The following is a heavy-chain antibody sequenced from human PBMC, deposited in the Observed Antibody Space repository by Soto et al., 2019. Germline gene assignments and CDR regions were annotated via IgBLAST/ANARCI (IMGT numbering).Heavy chain of an antibody. Sequence: SLTCTVSGGSISSYYWSWIRQPPGKGLEWIGYIYYSGSTNYNPSLKSRVTISVDTSKNQFSLKLSSVTAADTAVSYCAREQQQLGLNWFDPWGQGTLVTVSS. J-gene: IGHJ5*02. CDR1: GGSISSYY. CDR3: AREQQQLGLNWFDP. D-gene: IGHD6-13*01. V-gene: IGHV4-59*01. CDR2: IYYSGST.